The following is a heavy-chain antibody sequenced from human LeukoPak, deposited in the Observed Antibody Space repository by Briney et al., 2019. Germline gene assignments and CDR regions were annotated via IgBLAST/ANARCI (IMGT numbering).Heavy chain of an antibody. CDR3: ANSYDGKVVPFDC. D-gene: IGHD4-23*01. CDR1: DGSISNSY. CDR2: IYTSGST. V-gene: IGHV4-4*09. J-gene: IGHJ4*02. Sequence: KTSETLSLTCTVSDGSISNSYWNWVRQSPGKGLEWLGYIYTSGSTNYNPSLKSRITLSIDTSKNQFSLRLSSVTAADTAVYYCANSYDGKVVPFDCWGQGSLVTVSS.